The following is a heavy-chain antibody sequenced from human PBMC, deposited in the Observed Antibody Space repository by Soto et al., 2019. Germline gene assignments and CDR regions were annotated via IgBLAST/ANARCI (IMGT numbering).Heavy chain of an antibody. CDR2: IYYSGST. Sequence: QVQLQESGPGLVKPSQTLSLTCTVSGGSISSGDYYWSWIRQPPGKGLEWIGYIYYSGSTYYNPSLKSRVTISVDTAKNHFSLKLSSVTAADTAVYYCARWGSRIGYFDLWGRGTLDTVSS. CDR1: GGSISSGDYY. CDR3: ARWGSRIGYFDL. D-gene: IGHD7-27*01. J-gene: IGHJ2*01. V-gene: IGHV4-30-4*01.